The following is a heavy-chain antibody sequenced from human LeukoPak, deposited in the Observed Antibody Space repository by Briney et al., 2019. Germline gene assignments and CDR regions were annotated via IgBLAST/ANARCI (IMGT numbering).Heavy chain of an antibody. CDR2: IYTSGST. CDR1: GGSISSYY. D-gene: IGHD6-6*01. V-gene: IGHV4-4*09. J-gene: IGHJ4*02. Sequence: PSETLSLTCTVSGGSISSYYWSWIRQPPGKGLEWIGYIYTSGSTNYNPSLKSRVTISVDTSKNQFSLKLSSVTAADMAVYYCARTYSSSPNYFDYWGQGTLVTVSS. CDR3: ARTYSSSPNYFDY.